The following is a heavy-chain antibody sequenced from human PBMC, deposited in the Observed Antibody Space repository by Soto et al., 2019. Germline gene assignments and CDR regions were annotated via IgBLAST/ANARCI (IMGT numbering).Heavy chain of an antibody. CDR3: ASDRSLGSNWYYYLES. D-gene: IGHD1-20*01. J-gene: IGHJ4*02. V-gene: IGHV3-48*02. CDR2: ISSSSSNI. Sequence: GGSLLLSCTSSGFTFSIRAMNWVRQFPGRGLEWVSYISSSSSNIDYADSVKGRFTVSRDNAKNSLYLQMNTLRDEDTAVYYCASDRSLGSNWYYYLESWGQGTLVTVSS. CDR1: GFTFSIRA.